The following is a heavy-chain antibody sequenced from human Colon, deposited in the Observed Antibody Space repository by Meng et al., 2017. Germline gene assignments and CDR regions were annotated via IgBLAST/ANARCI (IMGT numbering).Heavy chain of an antibody. CDR2: IYNTGST. J-gene: IGHJ5*02. Sequence: QVQLQESGPGLVKPSETLSLTCTVSGASVGVDYWSWIRQPPGKGLEWIGYIYNTGSTNYNPSLKSRVTISIDTSKSQFSLELSSVTTADTAVYYCARGPPAASWGPGTLVTVSS. D-gene: IGHD2-15*01. CDR1: GASVGVDY. V-gene: IGHV4-59*02. CDR3: ARGPPAAS.